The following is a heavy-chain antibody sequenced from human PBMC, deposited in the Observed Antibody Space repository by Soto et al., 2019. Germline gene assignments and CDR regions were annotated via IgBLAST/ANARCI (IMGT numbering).Heavy chain of an antibody. D-gene: IGHD5-12*01. CDR3: ARIPSLRLPDRYYYYYYGMDV. CDR1: GFSLSNARMG. V-gene: IGHV2-26*01. J-gene: IGHJ6*02. CDR2: IFSNDEK. Sequence: SGPTLVNPTETLTLTCTVSGFSLSNARMGGSWIRQPPGKALEWLAHIFSNDEKSYSTSLKSRLTISKDTSKSQVVLTMTNMDPVDTATYYCARIPSLRLPDRYYYYYYGMDVWGQGTTVTVSS.